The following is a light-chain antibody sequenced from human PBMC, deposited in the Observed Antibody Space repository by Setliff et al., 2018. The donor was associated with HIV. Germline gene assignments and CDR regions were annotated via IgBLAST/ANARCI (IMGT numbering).Light chain of an antibody. CDR3: QVWESSSDHWV. CDR1: NIGSKS. Sequence: SYALTQPPSVSVAPGKTARIPCGGNNIGSKSVHWYQQKPGQAPVLVVYDDNDRPSGITERFSGSNSGHTATLTIIRVEAGDEADYYCQVWESSSDHWVFGGGTKVTVL. V-gene: IGLV3-21*03. CDR2: DDN. J-gene: IGLJ3*02.